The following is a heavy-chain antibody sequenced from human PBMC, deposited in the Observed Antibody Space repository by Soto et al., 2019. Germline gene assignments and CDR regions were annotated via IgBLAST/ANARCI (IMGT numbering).Heavy chain of an antibody. J-gene: IGHJ4*02. CDR2: IYGSGRGI. Sequence: GGSLRLSCTASGLPHSSFAMMWVRQAPGKGLECVSGIYGSGRGIEYADSVKGCFTISRDNSKNTVYLQMTDLRADDTAVYYCAKDAVYNDGLWLMDHWGQGTQVTVS. CDR1: GLPHSSFA. V-gene: IGHV3-23*05. CDR3: AKDAVYNDGLWLMDH. D-gene: IGHD2-21*01.